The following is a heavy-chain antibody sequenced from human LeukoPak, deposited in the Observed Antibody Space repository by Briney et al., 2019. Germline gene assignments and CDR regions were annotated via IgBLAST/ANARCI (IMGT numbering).Heavy chain of an antibody. J-gene: IGHJ4*02. Sequence: GGSLRLSCAASGFTFSSYGMHWVRQAPGKGLEWVAVIWYDGSNKYYADSVKGRFTISRDNSKNTLYLQMNSLRAEDTAVYYCAKDPGYYDTLYYFDYWGQGTLVTVSS. CDR3: AKDPGYYDTLYYFDY. CDR1: GFTFSSYG. CDR2: IWYDGSNK. V-gene: IGHV3-30*02. D-gene: IGHD3-22*01.